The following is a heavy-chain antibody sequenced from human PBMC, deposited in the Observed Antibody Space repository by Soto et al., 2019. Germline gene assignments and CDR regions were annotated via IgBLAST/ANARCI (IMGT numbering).Heavy chain of an antibody. J-gene: IGHJ4*02. D-gene: IGHD3-3*02. V-gene: IGHV1-46*01. CDR1: GYSFFSYY. CDR2: FLASGGNT. Sequence: WASVKVSCKASGYSFFSYYIHWVRQAPGQGLEWMGRFLASGGNTDYAQRFRGRVSMTRDTSSTNTVSLELTSLTSDDTAVYYCARGGATIFGVIDFWGQGTRVTVSS. CDR3: ARGGATIFGVIDF.